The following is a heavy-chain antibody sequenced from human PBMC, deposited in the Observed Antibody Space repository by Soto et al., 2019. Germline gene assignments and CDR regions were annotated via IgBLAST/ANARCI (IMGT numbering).Heavy chain of an antibody. CDR3: ARTDYYDSSGYYYSWFDP. CDR1: GFTFSSYE. J-gene: IGHJ5*02. Sequence: AGGSLRLSCAASGFTFSSYEMNWVRQAPGKGLEWVSYISSSGSTIYYADSVKGRFTISRDNAKNSLYLQMNSLRAEDTAVYYCARTDYYDSSGYYYSWFDPWGQGTLVTVSS. D-gene: IGHD3-22*01. V-gene: IGHV3-48*03. CDR2: ISSSGSTI.